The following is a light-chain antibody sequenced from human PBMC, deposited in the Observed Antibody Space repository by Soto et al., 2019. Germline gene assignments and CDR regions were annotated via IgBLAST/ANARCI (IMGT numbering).Light chain of an antibody. CDR1: QSVSNNY. V-gene: IGKV3-20*01. J-gene: IGKJ1*01. CDR3: QQYSSLWT. Sequence: EIVLTQSTGNLSLSPGERATLSFRTSQSVSNNYLAWYQQKPGQAPRLLIYGASSRATGIPDRFSGSGSGTDFTLSISRLEPEDFAVYYCQQYSSLWTFGQGTKVDI. CDR2: GAS.